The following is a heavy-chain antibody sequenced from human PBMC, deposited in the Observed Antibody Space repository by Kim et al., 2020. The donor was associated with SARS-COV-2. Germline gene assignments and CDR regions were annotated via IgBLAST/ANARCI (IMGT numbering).Heavy chain of an antibody. J-gene: IGHJ4*02. CDR3: AKGAAIWFGELLEGIGEY. Sequence: GGSLRLSCAASGFTFSSYAMSWVRQAPGKGLEWVSAISGSGGSTYYADSVKGRFTISRDNSKNTLYLQMNSLRAEDTAVYYCAKGAAIWFGELLEGIGEYWGQGTLVTVSS. V-gene: IGHV3-23*01. D-gene: IGHD3-10*01. CDR2: ISGSGGST. CDR1: GFTFSSYA.